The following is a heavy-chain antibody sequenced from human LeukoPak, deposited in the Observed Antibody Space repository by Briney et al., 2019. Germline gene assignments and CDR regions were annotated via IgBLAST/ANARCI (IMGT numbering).Heavy chain of an antibody. V-gene: IGHV3-9*01. Sequence: GGSLRLSCAASGFTFDNYAMHWVRQAPGKGLEWVSGISWNSGSIGYADSVKGRFTISRDNAKNSVHLQISSLRAEDTAMYYCATSFIAARLYWGQGALVTVSS. D-gene: IGHD6-6*01. CDR1: GFTFDNYA. CDR3: ATSFIAARLY. CDR2: ISWNSGSI. J-gene: IGHJ4*02.